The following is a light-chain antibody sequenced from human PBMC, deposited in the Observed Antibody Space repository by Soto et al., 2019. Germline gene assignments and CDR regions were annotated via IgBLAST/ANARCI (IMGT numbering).Light chain of an antibody. V-gene: IGLV2-8*01. Sequence: QSVLTQPPSASGSPGQSVAISCTGTSSDVGGYNYVSWYQQHPGKAPKLMIYEVNKRPSGVPDRFSGSKSGNTASLTVSRLQAEDEADYHCSSYAGSSNVFGTGPKLTVL. CDR2: EVN. CDR3: SSYAGSSNV. J-gene: IGLJ1*01. CDR1: SSDVGGYNY.